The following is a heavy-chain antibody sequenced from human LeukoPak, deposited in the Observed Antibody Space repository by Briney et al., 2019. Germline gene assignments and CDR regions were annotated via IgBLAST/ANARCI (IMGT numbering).Heavy chain of an antibody. CDR1: GFSLGSYG. D-gene: IGHD6-19*01. V-gene: IGHV3-30*02. CDR3: AKDLALAGTGGGFDV. Sequence: GGSLRLSCAASGFSLGSYGMHWVRQAPGKGPEWVAFTRYDRINKYYADSVKGRFTISRDNSKNTLYLQMNSLRAEDTAVYYCAKDLALAGTGGGFDVWGQGTRVAVSS. J-gene: IGHJ3*01. CDR2: TRYDRINK.